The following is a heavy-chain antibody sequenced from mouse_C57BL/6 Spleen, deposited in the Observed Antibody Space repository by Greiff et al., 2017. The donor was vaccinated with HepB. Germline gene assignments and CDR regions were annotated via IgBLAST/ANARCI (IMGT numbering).Heavy chain of an antibody. J-gene: IGHJ1*03. CDR3: ARYITTVGDWYFDV. Sequence: EVKLQQSGAELVKPGASVKLSCTASGFNIKDYYMHWVKQRTEQGLEWIGRIDPEDGETKYAPKFQGKATITADTSSNTAYLQLSSLTSEDTAVYYCARYITTVGDWYFDVWGTGTTVTVSS. CDR2: IDPEDGET. D-gene: IGHD1-1*01. CDR1: GFNIKDYY. V-gene: IGHV14-2*01.